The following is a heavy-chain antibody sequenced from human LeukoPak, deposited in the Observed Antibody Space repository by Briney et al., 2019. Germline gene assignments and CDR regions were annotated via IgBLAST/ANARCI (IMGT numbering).Heavy chain of an antibody. CDR1: GGSISSSSYY. Sequence: SETLSLTCTVSGGSISSSSYYWGWIRQPPGKGLEWIGSIYYSGSTYYNPSLKSRVTISVDTSKNQFSLKLSSVTAADTAVYYCARKYGGNFDRGVVDYWGQGTLVTVSS. J-gene: IGHJ4*02. CDR2: IYYSGST. V-gene: IGHV4-39*01. D-gene: IGHD4-23*01. CDR3: ARKYGGNFDRGVVDY.